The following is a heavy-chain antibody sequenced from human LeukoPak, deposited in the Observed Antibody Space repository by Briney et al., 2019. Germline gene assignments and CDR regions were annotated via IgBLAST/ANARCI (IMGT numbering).Heavy chain of an antibody. CDR3: AREDSSGWYYWFDP. CDR2: ISSSGSTI. J-gene: IGHJ5*02. D-gene: IGHD6-19*01. Sequence: GGSLRLSCAASGFTFSSYEMNWVRQAPGKGLEWVSYISSSGSTIYYADSVKGRFTISRDNAKNSLYLQMNSLRAEDTAVYYCAREDSSGWYYWFDPWGQGTLVTVSS. V-gene: IGHV3-48*03. CDR1: GFTFSSYE.